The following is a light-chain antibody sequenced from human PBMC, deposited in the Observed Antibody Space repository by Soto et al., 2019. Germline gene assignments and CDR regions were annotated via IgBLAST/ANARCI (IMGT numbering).Light chain of an antibody. Sequence: AIQMTQSPSSLSASVGDRATITCRARKDIRNDLGWYQQKPGKAPKLLIYDGSKLQSGVPSRFSGSVSGTDFTLTISSLQPEDFATYYCLQDYNFPRTFGQGTKVDI. CDR1: KDIRND. V-gene: IGKV1-6*01. CDR3: LQDYNFPRT. J-gene: IGKJ1*01. CDR2: DGS.